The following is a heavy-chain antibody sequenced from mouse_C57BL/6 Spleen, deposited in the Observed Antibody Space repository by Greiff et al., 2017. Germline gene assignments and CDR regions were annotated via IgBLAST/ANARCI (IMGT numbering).Heavy chain of an antibody. Sequence: EVQLQQSGPELVKPGASVKMSCKASGYTFTDYNMHWVKQSHGKSLEWIGYINPNNGGTSYNQKFKGKATLTVNKSSSTAYMGLRSLTSEDSAVYYCAVLRRAMGCWGQGTSVAVSS. CDR1: GYTFTDYN. V-gene: IGHV1-22*01. J-gene: IGHJ4*01. CDR2: INPNNGGT. D-gene: IGHD2-4*01. CDR3: AVLRRAMGC.